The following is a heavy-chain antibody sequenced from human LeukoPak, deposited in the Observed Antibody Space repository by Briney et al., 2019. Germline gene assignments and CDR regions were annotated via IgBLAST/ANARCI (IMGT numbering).Heavy chain of an antibody. D-gene: IGHD6-13*01. CDR2: ISGSGGDT. CDR1: GFPLRNYA. J-gene: IGHJ4*02. Sequence: PGGSLRLSCAASGFPLRNYAMSWVRQAPGKGLEWVSAISGSGGDTYYADSVKGRFTISRDNSKNTLYLQMNSLRAEDTAVYYCVKEAAGATCDYWGQGTLVTVSS. CDR3: VKEAAGATCDY. V-gene: IGHV3-23*01.